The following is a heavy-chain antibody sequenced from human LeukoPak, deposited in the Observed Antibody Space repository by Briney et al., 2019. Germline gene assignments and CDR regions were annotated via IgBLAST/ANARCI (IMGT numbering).Heavy chain of an antibody. J-gene: IGHJ4*02. CDR2: VYYSGST. Sequence: SETLSLTCTVSGASISSGAYYWSWIRQHPGKGLECIGYVYYSGSTYYNPSLKSRVTISVDTSKNQFSLNLRSVTAADTAVYYCARDSSTWWFDYWGQGTLVTVSS. CDR3: ARDSSTWWFDY. CDR1: GASISSGAYY. V-gene: IGHV4-31*03. D-gene: IGHD6-13*01.